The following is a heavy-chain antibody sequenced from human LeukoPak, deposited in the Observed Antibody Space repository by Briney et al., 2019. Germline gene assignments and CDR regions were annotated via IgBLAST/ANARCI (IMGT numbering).Heavy chain of an antibody. CDR3: ARRVTYYYDSSGPATNDAFDI. D-gene: IGHD3-22*01. J-gene: IGHJ3*02. Sequence: HGESLKISCKGSGYSFASYWIGWVRQMPGKGLEWMGIIYPGDSDTRYSPSFQGQVTISADKSISTAYLQWSSLKASDTAMYYCARRVTYYYDSSGPATNDAFDIWGQGTMVTVSS. CDR2: IYPGDSDT. V-gene: IGHV5-51*01. CDR1: GYSFASYW.